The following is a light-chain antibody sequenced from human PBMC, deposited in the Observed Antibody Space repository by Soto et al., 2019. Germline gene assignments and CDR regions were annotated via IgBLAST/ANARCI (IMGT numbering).Light chain of an antibody. Sequence: QSALTQPASVTGSPGQSITISCTGTSSHAGTRTFVSWYQQQPGKAPKLVIYQVTNRPSGVSNLLYRSKSGNTAPLPISELQAEDVVHYHCSSYTDSTTSVFGPGTKVIVL. CDR3: SSYTDSTTSV. CDR2: QVT. V-gene: IGLV2-14*01. J-gene: IGLJ1*01. CDR1: SSHAGTRTF.